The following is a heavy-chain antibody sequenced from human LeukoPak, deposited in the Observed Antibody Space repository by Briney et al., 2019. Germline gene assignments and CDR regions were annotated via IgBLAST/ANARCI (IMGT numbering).Heavy chain of an antibody. CDR2: THYSGST. CDR1: GASIRTYY. D-gene: IGHD3-10*01. V-gene: IGHV4-59*08. Sequence: SETLSLTCTVSGASIRTYYWSWIRQPPGKGLEWIGYTHYSGSTNYNPSLRSRVTISVDTSKNQLSLKLSSVTAADTAVYYCARIHGVNYFDYWGQGTLVTVSP. J-gene: IGHJ4*02. CDR3: ARIHGVNYFDY.